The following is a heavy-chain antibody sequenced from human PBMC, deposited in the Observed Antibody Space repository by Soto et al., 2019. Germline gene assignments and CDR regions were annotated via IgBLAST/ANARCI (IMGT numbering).Heavy chain of an antibody. J-gene: IGHJ4*02. D-gene: IGHD4-17*01. V-gene: IGHV3-33*01. Sequence: GGSLRLSCAASGSTFSSYGMHWVRQAPGKGLEWVAVIWYDGSNKYYADSVKGRFTISRDNSKNTLYLQMNSLRAEDTAVYYCARDKDYGAILDYWGQGTLVTVSS. CDR2: IWYDGSNK. CDR3: ARDKDYGAILDY. CDR1: GSTFSSYG.